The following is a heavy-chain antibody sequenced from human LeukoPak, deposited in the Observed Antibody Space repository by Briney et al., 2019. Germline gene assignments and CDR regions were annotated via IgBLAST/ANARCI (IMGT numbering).Heavy chain of an antibody. Sequence: GGSLRLSCSASGFTFSSYAMHWVRQAPGKGLEYVSAISSNGGSTYYADSVKGRFTISRDNSKSTLYLQMSSLRAEDTAVYYCVSRYFDWSYNYYGMDVWGKGTTVTVSS. CDR1: GFTFSSYA. D-gene: IGHD3-9*01. CDR2: ISSNGGST. CDR3: VSRYFDWSYNYYGMDV. V-gene: IGHV3-64D*06. J-gene: IGHJ6*04.